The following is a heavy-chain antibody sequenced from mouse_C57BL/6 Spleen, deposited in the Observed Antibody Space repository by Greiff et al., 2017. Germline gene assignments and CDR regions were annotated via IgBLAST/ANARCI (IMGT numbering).Heavy chain of an antibody. CDR2: IRSKSSNYAT. D-gene: IGHD2-2*01. CDR3: VRGGYKAWFAY. CDR1: GFTFNTYA. J-gene: IGHJ3*01. Sequence: EVQRVESGGGLVQPKGSLKLSCAASGFTFNTYAMHWVRQAPGKGLEWVARIRSKSSNYATYYADSVKDRFTISRDESQSTLYLQMNTLKTEDTAIYYSVRGGYKAWFAYWGQGTLITVSA. V-gene: IGHV10-3*01.